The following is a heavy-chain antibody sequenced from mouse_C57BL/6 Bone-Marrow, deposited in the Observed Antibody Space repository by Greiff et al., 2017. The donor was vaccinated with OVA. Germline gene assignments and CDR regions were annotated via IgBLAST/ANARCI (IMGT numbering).Heavy chain of an antibody. CDR3: ARHEANYYGSSYPFAY. CDR1: GYTFTEYT. Sequence: VQLKESGAELVKPGASVKLSCKASGYTFTEYTIHWVKQRSGQGLEWIGWFYPGSGSIKYNEKFKDKATLTADKSSSTVYMELSRLTSEDSAVYFCARHEANYYGSSYPFAYWGQGTLVTVSA. CDR2: FYPGSGSI. V-gene: IGHV1-62-2*01. D-gene: IGHD1-1*01. J-gene: IGHJ3*01.